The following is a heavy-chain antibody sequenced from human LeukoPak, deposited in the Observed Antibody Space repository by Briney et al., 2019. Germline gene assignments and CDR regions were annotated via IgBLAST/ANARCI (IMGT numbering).Heavy chain of an antibody. CDR1: GYMFAVFG. CDR2: IRVHNGDT. Sequence: ASVKVSCKASGYMFAVFGIAWVRQAPGQGLEWMGSIRVHNGDTNYAQKFQGRLTMTTDTSATTAYMELRSLKSDDTAVYYCARDRYDVGVAFDFWGQGTMVTVSS. V-gene: IGHV1-18*01. D-gene: IGHD3-9*01. CDR3: ARDRYDVGVAFDF. J-gene: IGHJ3*01.